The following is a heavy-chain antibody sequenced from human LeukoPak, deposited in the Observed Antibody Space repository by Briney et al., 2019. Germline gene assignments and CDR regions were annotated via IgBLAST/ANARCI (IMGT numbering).Heavy chain of an antibody. D-gene: IGHD2-2*01. Sequence: ASVKVSCKASGYTFTSYYMHWVRQAPGKGLEWMGGFDPEDGETIYAQKFQGRVTMTEDTSTDTAYMELSSLRSEDTAVYYCATGGGPSHIVVVPAAMPPYGMDVWGQGTTVTVSS. CDR2: FDPEDGET. V-gene: IGHV1-24*01. CDR1: GYTFTSYY. CDR3: ATGGGPSHIVVVPAAMPPYGMDV. J-gene: IGHJ6*02.